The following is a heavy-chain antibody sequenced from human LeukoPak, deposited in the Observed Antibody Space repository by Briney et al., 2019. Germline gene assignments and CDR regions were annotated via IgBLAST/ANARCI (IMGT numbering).Heavy chain of an antibody. CDR2: IKSKTDGGTT. J-gene: IGHJ6*03. CDR1: GFSFSNAW. CDR3: TTAYYDFWSGYYYYYMDV. D-gene: IGHD3-3*01. V-gene: IGHV3-15*01. Sequence: GGSPRLSCAASGFSFSNAWMSWGREALGKGLEWVGRIKSKTDGGTTDYAAPVKGRFTISRDDSKNTLYLQMNSLKTEDTAVYYCTTAYYDFWSGYYYYYMDVWGKGTTVTVSS.